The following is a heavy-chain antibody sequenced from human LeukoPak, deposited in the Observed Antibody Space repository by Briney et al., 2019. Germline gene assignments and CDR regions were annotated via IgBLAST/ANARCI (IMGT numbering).Heavy chain of an antibody. CDR2: IYSGGST. V-gene: IGHV3-66*01. CDR3: ARDLSVVVTASYASDAFDI. Sequence: PGGSLRLSCAASGFTVSSNYMSWVRQAPGKGLEWVSVIYSGGSTYYADSVKGRFTISRDKSKNTLYLQMNSLRAEDTAVYYCARDLSVVVTASYASDAFDIWGQGTMVTVSS. J-gene: IGHJ3*02. CDR1: GFTVSSNY. D-gene: IGHD2-21*02.